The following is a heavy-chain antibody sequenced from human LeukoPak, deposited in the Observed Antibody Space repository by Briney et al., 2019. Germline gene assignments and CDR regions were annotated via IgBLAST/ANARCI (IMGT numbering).Heavy chain of an antibody. D-gene: IGHD6-19*01. V-gene: IGHV4-39*01. CDR1: GGSISSSSYY. Sequence: PSETLSLTCTVSGGSISSSSYYWGWIRQPPGKGLEWIGSIYYSGSTYYNPSLKSRVTISVDTSKNQFSLKLSSVTAADTAVYYCARRDSYSSGWYDYYYMDVWGKGTTVTVPS. CDR2: IYYSGST. J-gene: IGHJ6*03. CDR3: ARRDSYSSGWYDYYYMDV.